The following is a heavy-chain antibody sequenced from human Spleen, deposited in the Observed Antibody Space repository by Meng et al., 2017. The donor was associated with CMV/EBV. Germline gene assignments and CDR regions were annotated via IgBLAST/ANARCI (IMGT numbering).Heavy chain of an antibody. CDR1: TCSGYG. J-gene: IGHJ6*02. CDR2: KSGWDGDT. Sequence: TCSGYGLTRERQTPGQELEWIGWKSGWDGDTEYTRMFQNRDTITTDTSTSTAYMELRSLRSDDTALYYCARVWCSSTSCYKESGMDVWGQGTTVTVSS. CDR3: ARVWCSSTSCYKESGMDV. V-gene: IGHV1-18*01. D-gene: IGHD2-2*02.